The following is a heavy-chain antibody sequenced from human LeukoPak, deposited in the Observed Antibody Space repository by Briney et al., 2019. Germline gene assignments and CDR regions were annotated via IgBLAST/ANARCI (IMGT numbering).Heavy chain of an antibody. CDR3: ARVKFGELLGSNWFDP. D-gene: IGHD3-10*01. CDR2: ISYDGSNK. J-gene: IGHJ5*02. V-gene: IGHV3-30*04. CDR1: GFTFSSYA. Sequence: GGSLRLSCAASGFTFSSYAMHWVRQAPGKGLGWVAVISYDGSNKYYADSVKGRFTISRDNSKNTLYLQMNSLRAEDTAVYYCARVKFGELLGSNWFDPWGQGTLVTVSS.